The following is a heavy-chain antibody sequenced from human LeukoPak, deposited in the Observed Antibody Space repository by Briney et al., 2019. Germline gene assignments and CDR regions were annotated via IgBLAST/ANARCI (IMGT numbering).Heavy chain of an antibody. J-gene: IGHJ4*02. D-gene: IGHD3-9*01. CDR1: GYTCTSYG. CDR3: ARDPGYYDILTGYVY. Sequence: ASVKVSCKASGYTCTSYGISWVRQAPGQGLEWMGWISAYNGNTNYAQKLQGRVTMTTDTSTSTAYMELRSLRSDDTAVYYCARDPGYYDILTGYVYWGQGTLVTVSS. CDR2: ISAYNGNT. V-gene: IGHV1-18*01.